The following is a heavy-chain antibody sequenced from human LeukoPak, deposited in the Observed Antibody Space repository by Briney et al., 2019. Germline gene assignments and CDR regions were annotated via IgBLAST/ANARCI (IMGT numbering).Heavy chain of an antibody. D-gene: IGHD3-22*01. V-gene: IGHV1-2*02. J-gene: IGHJ4*02. CDR3: ARRNGRYYDSSGYFPD. CDR1: GYTFTGYY. Sequence: ASVKVSCKASGYTFTGYYMHWVRQAPGQGLEWMGWINPNSGGTNYAQKFQGRVTMTRDTSISTAYMELSRLRSDDTAVYYCARRNGRYYDSSGYFPDWGQGTLVTVSS. CDR2: INPNSGGT.